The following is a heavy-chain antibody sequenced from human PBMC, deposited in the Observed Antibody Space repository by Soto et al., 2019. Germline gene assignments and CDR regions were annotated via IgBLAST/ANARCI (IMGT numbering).Heavy chain of an antibody. CDR1: GGSMRNVY. V-gene: IGHV4-59*01. CDR3: ARAHAPTLPFDY. CDR2: IFHSGNA. D-gene: IGHD2-15*01. J-gene: IGHJ4*01. Sequence: LSLTCTVSGGSMRNVYWSWIRQPPGKRLEWIGFIFHSGNAKYNPSLKSRVTISIDTPKSQFSLSLDSVTAADTAVYFCARAHAPTLPFDYWGLGTLVTVSS.